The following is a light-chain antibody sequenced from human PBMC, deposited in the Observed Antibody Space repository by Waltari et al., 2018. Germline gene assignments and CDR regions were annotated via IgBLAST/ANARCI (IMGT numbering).Light chain of an antibody. V-gene: IGKV4-1*01. CDR3: QQYYSIPYT. J-gene: IGKJ2*01. CDR1: QNILYSSNSKNY. CDR2: WAS. Sequence: DIVMTQSPDSLAVSLGERATINCKSSQNILYSSNSKNYLAWYQHKPAQPPKLLIYWASTRESGVPDRFSGSGSETDFTLTISSLQAEDVAVYYCQQYYSIPYTFGQGTKLEIK.